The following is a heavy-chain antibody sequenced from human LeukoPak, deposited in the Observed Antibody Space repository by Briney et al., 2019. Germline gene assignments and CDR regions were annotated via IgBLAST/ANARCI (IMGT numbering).Heavy chain of an antibody. CDR3: ARWRGADVLRYFDYEMEPAAPSGHFDH. Sequence: GASVKVSCKASGYTSTSNGISWVRQAPGQGLEWMGWISAYKGNTNYAQKFQGRVTMTTDTSTSTAYMELRSLRSDDTAVYYCARWRGADVLRYFDYEMEPAAPSGHFDHWGQGTLVTVSS. J-gene: IGHJ4*02. CDR2: ISAYKGNT. D-gene: IGHD3-9*01. CDR1: GYTSTSNG. V-gene: IGHV1-18*04.